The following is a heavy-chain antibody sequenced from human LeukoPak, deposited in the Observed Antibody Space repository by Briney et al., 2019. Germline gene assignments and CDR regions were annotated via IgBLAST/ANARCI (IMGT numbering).Heavy chain of an antibody. D-gene: IGHD3-22*01. J-gene: IGHJ3*02. CDR2: ISGTSTNI. V-gene: IGHV3-48*01. CDR3: ARSGTTYYYDSSSRI. CDR1: GFTFSSYS. Sequence: GGSLRLSCAASGFTFSSYSMNWVRQAPGKGLEWVSYISGTSTNIYYADSVKGRFTISRDNAKNSLYLQLNSLRAEDTAVYYCARSGTTYYYDSSSRIWGQGTMVTVSS.